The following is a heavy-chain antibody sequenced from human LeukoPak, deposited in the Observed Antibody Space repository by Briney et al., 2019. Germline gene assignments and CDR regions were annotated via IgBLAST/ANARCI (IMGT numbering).Heavy chain of an antibody. CDR3: AKDQYSTVVPRPLDFDY. V-gene: IGHV3-23*01. CDR2: ISGSGGST. CDR1: GFTFSSYA. J-gene: IGHJ4*02. Sequence: GGSLRLSCAASGFTFSSYAMSWVRQAPGKGLEWVSAISGSGGSTYYADSVKGRFTISRDNSKNTLYLQMNSLRAEDTAVYYRAKDQYSTVVPRPLDFDYWGQGTLVTVSS. D-gene: IGHD4-23*01.